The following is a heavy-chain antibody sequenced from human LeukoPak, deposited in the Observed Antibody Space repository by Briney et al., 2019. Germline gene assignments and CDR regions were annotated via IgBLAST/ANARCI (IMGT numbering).Heavy chain of an antibody. Sequence: GASVKVSCKASGGTFSSYAISWVRQAPGQGLEWMGWISAYNGNTNYAQKLQGRVTMTTDTSTSTAYMELRSLRSDDTAVYYCARDSFPNYYDSSGYYRGNWFDPWGQGTLVTVSS. CDR3: ARDSFPNYYDSSGYYRGNWFDP. D-gene: IGHD3-22*01. CDR1: GGTFSSYA. CDR2: ISAYNGNT. V-gene: IGHV1-18*01. J-gene: IGHJ5*02.